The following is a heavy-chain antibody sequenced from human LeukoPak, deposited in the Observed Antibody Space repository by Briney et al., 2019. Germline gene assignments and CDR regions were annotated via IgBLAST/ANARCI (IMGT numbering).Heavy chain of an antibody. V-gene: IGHV4-59*01. D-gene: IGHD3-9*01. CDR2: IYYSGST. Sequence: PSETLSLTCTVSGGSISSYYRSLIRQPPGKGLEWIGYIYYSGSTNYNPSLKSRVTISVDTSKNQFSLKLSSVTAADTAVYYCARVERYFDWLYYPNWGQGTLVTVSS. J-gene: IGHJ4*02. CDR3: ARVERYFDWLYYPN. CDR1: GGSISSYY.